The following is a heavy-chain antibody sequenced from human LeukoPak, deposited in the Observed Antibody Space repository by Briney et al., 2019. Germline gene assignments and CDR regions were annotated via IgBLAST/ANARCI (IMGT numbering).Heavy chain of an antibody. CDR3: TKDPPLMITFGGVIS. V-gene: IGHV3-23*01. Sequence: GGSLRLSCAASGFTFSSYAMSWVRQAPGKGLEWVSAISGSGGTTYYADSVQGRFTISRDNSKNTLYLQMKSLRAEDTAIYYCTKDPPLMITFGGVISWGQGTLVTVSS. J-gene: IGHJ5*02. D-gene: IGHD3-16*02. CDR2: ISGSGGTT. CDR1: GFTFSSYA.